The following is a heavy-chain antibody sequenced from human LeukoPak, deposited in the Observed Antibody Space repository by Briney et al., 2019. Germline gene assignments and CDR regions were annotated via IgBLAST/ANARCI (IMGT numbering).Heavy chain of an antibody. V-gene: IGHV4-34*01. CDR1: GGSFSGYY. J-gene: IGHJ6*03. CDR3: ARGGQEYNWNYWNYDYYSYYMDV. Sequence: SETLSLTCAVYGGSFSGYYWSWIRQPPGKGLEWIGEINHRGSTNYNPSLKSRVTISVDTSKNQFSLKLSSVTAADTALYYCARGGQEYNWNYWNYDYYSYYMDVWGKGTTVTVSS. D-gene: IGHD1-7*01. CDR2: INHRGST.